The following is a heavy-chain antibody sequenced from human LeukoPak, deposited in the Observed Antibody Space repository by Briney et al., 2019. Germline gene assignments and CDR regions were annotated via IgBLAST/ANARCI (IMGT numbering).Heavy chain of an antibody. Sequence: PGGSLRLSCSASGFIFASYGMNWVRQAPGKGLQWVSYISAGSSNTFYADSVKGRFTISRDDADNSLHPQMNSLSAEDTAVYYCARDAVQAGTPFYFDFWGQGALVTVSS. V-gene: IGHV3-48*01. CDR3: ARDAVQAGTPFYFDF. D-gene: IGHD2-15*01. CDR1: GFIFASYG. J-gene: IGHJ4*02. CDR2: ISAGSSNT.